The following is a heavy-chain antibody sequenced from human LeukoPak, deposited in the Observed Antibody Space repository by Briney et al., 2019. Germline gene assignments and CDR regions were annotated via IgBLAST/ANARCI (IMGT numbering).Heavy chain of an antibody. Sequence: SETLSLTCTLSGGSITNTKYYWGWIRQPPGKGLEWIGSIYYTGSTYYNPSLKSRVTISVDTSKNQFSLNLRSVTAADTALYYCTRHTGYISGQYSNYEDSWGQGTLVTVSS. D-gene: IGHD4-11*01. V-gene: IGHV4-39*01. J-gene: IGHJ4*02. CDR3: TRHTGYISGQYSNYEDS. CDR2: IYYTGST. CDR1: GGSITNTKYY.